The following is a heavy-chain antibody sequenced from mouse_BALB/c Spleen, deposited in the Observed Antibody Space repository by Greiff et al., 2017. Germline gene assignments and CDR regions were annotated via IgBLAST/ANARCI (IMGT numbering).Heavy chain of an antibody. V-gene: IGHV1-7*01. CDR3: ARWDGSLAY. Sequence: VQLQESGAELAKPGASVKMSCKASGYTLTSYWMHWVKQRPGQGLEWIGYINPSTGYTEYNQKFKDKATLTADKSSSTAYMQLSSLTSEDSAVYYCARWDGSLAYWGQGTLVTVSA. J-gene: IGHJ3*01. CDR2: INPSTGYT. D-gene: IGHD1-1*01. CDR1: GYTLTSYW.